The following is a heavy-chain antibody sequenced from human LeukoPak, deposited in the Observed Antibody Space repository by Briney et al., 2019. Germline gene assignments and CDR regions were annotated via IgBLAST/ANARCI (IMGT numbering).Heavy chain of an antibody. J-gene: IGHJ4*02. CDR1: GFTFSIYT. V-gene: IGHV3-48*04. CDR2: IDSTSSNI. Sequence: GGSLRLSCEASGFTFSIYTMNWVRQAPGKGLEWLSYIDSTSSNIYYADSVKGRFTISRDNAKNSLFLQMNSLRAKDTAVYYCARLVVTATDDYFDHWGQGTLVPVSS. CDR3: ARLVVTATDDYFDH. D-gene: IGHD2-21*02.